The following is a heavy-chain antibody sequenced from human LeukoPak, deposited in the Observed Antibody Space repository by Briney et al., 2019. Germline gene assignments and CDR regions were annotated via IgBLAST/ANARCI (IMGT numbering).Heavy chain of an antibody. J-gene: IGHJ4*02. D-gene: IGHD3-22*01. CDR1: GYTLTELS. CDR3: ATSYYYDSSGYYRSPDY. V-gene: IGHV1-24*01. Sequence: ASGKVSCKVSGYTLTELSMHWVRQAPGKGLEWMGGFDPEDGETIYAQKFQGRVTMTEDTSTDTAYMELSSLRSEDTAVYYCATSYYYDSSGYYRSPDYWGQGTLVTVSS. CDR2: FDPEDGET.